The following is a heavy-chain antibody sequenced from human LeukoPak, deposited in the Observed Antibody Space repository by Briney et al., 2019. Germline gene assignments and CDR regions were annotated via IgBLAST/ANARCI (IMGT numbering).Heavy chain of an antibody. V-gene: IGHV4-59*12. CDR3: AGRLSGIAAAGDV. CDR2: IYYSGSA. Sequence: SETLSLTCTVSGGSISSYFWSWIRQPPGKGLEWIGYIYYSGSANYNPSLKSRVTMSVDTSKNQFSLKLSSVTAADTAVYYCAGRLSGIAAAGDVWGKGTTVTVSS. D-gene: IGHD6-13*01. J-gene: IGHJ6*04. CDR1: GGSISSYF.